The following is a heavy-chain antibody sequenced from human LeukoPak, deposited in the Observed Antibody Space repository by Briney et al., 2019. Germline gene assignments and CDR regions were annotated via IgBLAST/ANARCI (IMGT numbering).Heavy chain of an antibody. V-gene: IGHV4-39*07. D-gene: IGHD1-7*01. J-gene: IGHJ5*02. CDR1: GASISRSTYY. CDR3: ARAQLELRP. CDR2: SYYGGNT. Sequence: PSETLSLTCTVSGASISRSTYYWGWIRQPPGKGLEWIGSSYYGGNTYYKMSLKSRVTISLDKSKNQFSLKLSSVTAADTAVYYCARAQLELRPWGQGTLVTVSS.